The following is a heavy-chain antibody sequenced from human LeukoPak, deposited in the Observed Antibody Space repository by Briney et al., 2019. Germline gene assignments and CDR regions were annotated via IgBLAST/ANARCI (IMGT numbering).Heavy chain of an antibody. CDR1: GFTFDDYA. V-gene: IGHV3-9*01. CDR3: AKDTQRFRIAVAGTADY. CDR2: ISWNSGSI. Sequence: GRSLRLSRAASGFTFDDYAMHWVRQAPGKGLEWVSGISWNSGSIGYADSVKGRFTISRDNAKNSLYLQMNSLRAEDTALYYCAKDTQRFRIAVAGTADYWGQGTLVTVSS. J-gene: IGHJ4*02. D-gene: IGHD6-19*01.